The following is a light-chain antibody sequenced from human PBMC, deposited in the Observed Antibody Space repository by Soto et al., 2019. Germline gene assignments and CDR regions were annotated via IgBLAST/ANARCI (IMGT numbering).Light chain of an antibody. CDR2: ATS. J-gene: IGKJ1*01. CDR1: QTISNNF. CDR3: QQSSGSPWT. Sequence: DTVLTQSPGTLSLSRGDTATLSCTVSQTISNNFLAWYQQKLGRAPRLLIYATSSRADGIPDRFSGSGSGTDFTLTITRLEPEDFAVYYCQQSSGSPWTFGQGTKVEIK. V-gene: IGKV3-20*01.